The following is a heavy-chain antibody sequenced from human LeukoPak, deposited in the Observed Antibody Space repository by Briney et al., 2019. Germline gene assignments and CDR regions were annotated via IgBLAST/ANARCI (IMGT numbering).Heavy chain of an antibody. CDR2: ISYDGHT. V-gene: IGHV3-30*18. J-gene: IGHJ4*02. CDR1: GFTFSSYG. Sequence: GGSLRLSCAASGFTFSSYGMHWVRQAPGKGLEWVTVISYDGHTNYLDSVRGRFTISRDNSKNTLYLQMNGLRDEDTAVYYCAKERGSTTHFDFWGQGTLVTVSS. CDR3: AKERGSTTHFDF. D-gene: IGHD2-2*01.